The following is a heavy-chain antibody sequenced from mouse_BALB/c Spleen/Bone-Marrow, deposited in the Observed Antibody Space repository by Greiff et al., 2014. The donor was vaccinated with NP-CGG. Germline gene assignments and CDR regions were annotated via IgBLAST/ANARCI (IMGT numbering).Heavy chain of an antibody. CDR2: ISYDGSN. V-gene: IGHV3-6*02. CDR1: GYSITSGYY. J-gene: IGHJ1*01. Sequence: VQLKDSGPGLVKPSQSLSLTCSVSGYSITSGYYWNWIRQFPGNKLEWMDYISYDGSNNYNPSLKNRISITRDTSKNQFFLRLNSVTTEDTATYYCARGGDWFFDVWGAGTTVTVSS. CDR3: ARGGDWFFDV.